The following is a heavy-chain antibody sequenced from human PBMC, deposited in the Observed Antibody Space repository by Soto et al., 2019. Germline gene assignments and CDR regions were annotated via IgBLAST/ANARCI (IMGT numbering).Heavy chain of an antibody. CDR3: ASGGYSFAYYFDY. V-gene: IGHV4-59*01. CDR2: IYYSGST. D-gene: IGHD5-18*01. CDR1: GGSISSYY. J-gene: IGHJ4*02. Sequence: ASETLSLTCTVSGGSISSYYWSWIRQPPGKGLEWIGYIYYSGSTNYSPSLKSRVTISVDTSKNQFSLKLSSVTAADTAVYYCASGGYSFAYYFDYWGQGTLVTVSS.